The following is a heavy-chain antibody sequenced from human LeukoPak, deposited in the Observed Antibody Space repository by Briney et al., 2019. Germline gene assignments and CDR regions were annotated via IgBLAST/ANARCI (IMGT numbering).Heavy chain of an antibody. D-gene: IGHD3-10*01. CDR3: AVYGSASEYYFDY. Sequence: SETLSLTCTHPRDSISSSSYYWGWIRQPPGKGLEWIGSIYYSGSTYYNPSLKSRVTISVDTSKNQFSLKLSSVTAADTAVYYCAVYGSASEYYFDYWGQGTLVTVSS. J-gene: IGHJ4*02. V-gene: IGHV4-39*01. CDR1: RDSISSSSYY. CDR2: IYYSGST.